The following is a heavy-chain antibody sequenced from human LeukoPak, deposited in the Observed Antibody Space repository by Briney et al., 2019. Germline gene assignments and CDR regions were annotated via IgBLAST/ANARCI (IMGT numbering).Heavy chain of an antibody. V-gene: IGHV1-18*01. CDR2: ISDYNGNT. Sequence: ASVKVSCKASGYTFTSYGISWVRQAPGQGLEWMGWISDYNGNTNYAQKLQGRVTMTTDTSTSTAYLELRSLRSDDTAVYYCARDGRVAVAGTYDYWGQGTLVTVSS. CDR3: ARDGRVAVAGTYDY. CDR1: GYTFTSYG. J-gene: IGHJ4*02. D-gene: IGHD6-19*01.